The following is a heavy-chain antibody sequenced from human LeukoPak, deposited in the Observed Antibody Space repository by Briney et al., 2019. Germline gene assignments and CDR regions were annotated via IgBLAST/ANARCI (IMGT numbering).Heavy chain of an antibody. Sequence: GGSLRLSCAASGFTVSSNYMSWVRQAPGKGLEWVGFIRSKAYGGTTEYAASVKGRFTISRDDSKTIAYLQMNSLKTEDTAMYYCTRGDSSGWSYFDYWGQGTLVTASS. D-gene: IGHD6-19*01. CDR3: TRGDSSGWSYFDY. V-gene: IGHV3-49*04. CDR2: IRSKAYGGTT. CDR1: GFTVSSNY. J-gene: IGHJ4*02.